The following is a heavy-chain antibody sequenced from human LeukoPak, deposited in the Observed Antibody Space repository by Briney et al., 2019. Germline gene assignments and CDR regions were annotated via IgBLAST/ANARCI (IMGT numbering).Heavy chain of an antibody. D-gene: IGHD2-2*01. V-gene: IGHV3-23*01. CDR1: GLTFSSYA. J-gene: IGHJ4*02. CDR3: AKYRVYCSSTSCQHY. CDR2: ISGSGGST. Sequence: PGGSLRLSCAASGLTFSSYAMSWVRQAPGKGLEWVSAISGSGGSTYYADSVKGRFTISRDNSKNTLYLQMNSLRAEDTAVYYCAKYRVYCSSTSCQHYWGQGTLVTVSS.